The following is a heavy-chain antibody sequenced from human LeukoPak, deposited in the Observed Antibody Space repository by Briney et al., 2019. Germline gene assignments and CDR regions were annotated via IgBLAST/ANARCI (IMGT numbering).Heavy chain of an antibody. J-gene: IGHJ4*02. CDR2: IYYSGST. Sequence: SETLSLTCTVSGGSISTYYWSWIRQPPGKGLEWIGYIYYSGSTNYNPSPKSRVTISVDTSKNQFSLNLSSVTAADTAVYYCARGSRGYSYGWGQGTLVTVSS. CDR3: ARGSRGYSYG. D-gene: IGHD5-18*01. CDR1: GGSISTYY. V-gene: IGHV4-59*01.